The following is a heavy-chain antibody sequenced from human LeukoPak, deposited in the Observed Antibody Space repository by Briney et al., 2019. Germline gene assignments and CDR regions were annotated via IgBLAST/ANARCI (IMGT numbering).Heavy chain of an antibody. Sequence: SETLSLTCAVYGGSFSGYYWSWIRQPPGKGLEWIGEINHSGSTNYNPSLKSRVTISVDTSKNQFSLKLSSVTAADTAAYYCARGLAARARRPQYFQHWGQGTLVTVSS. D-gene: IGHD6-6*01. CDR3: ARGLAARARRPQYFQH. CDR2: INHSGST. CDR1: GGSFSGYY. J-gene: IGHJ1*01. V-gene: IGHV4-34*01.